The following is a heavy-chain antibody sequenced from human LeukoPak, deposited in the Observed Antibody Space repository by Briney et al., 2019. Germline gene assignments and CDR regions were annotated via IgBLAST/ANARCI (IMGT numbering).Heavy chain of an antibody. D-gene: IGHD3-22*01. CDR2: INHSGST. J-gene: IGHJ4*02. CDR3: ARSGYYYDSSGYSH. CDR1: GGSFSGYY. V-gene: IGHV4-34*01. Sequence: PSETLSLTCAVYGGSFSGYYWSWIRQPPGKGLEWIGEINHSGSTNYNPSLKSRVTISVDTSKNQFSLKLSSVTAADPAVYYCARSGYYYDSSGYSHWGQGTLVTVSS.